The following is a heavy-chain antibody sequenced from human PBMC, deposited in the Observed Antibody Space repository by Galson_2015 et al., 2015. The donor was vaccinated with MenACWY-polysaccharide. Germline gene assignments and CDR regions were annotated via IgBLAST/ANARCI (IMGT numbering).Heavy chain of an antibody. J-gene: IGHJ6*02. V-gene: IGHV3-48*01. CDR3: ARLHCSSTSCYPTDYYYYVMDV. Sequence: SLRLSCAASGFTFSSYSMNWVRQAPGKGLEWVSYISSSSSTIYYADSVKGRFTISRDNAKNSLFLQMNSLRAEDTAVYYCARLHCSSTSCYPTDYYYYVMDVWGQGTTVTVS. CDR2: ISSSSSTI. D-gene: IGHD2-2*01. CDR1: GFTFSSYS.